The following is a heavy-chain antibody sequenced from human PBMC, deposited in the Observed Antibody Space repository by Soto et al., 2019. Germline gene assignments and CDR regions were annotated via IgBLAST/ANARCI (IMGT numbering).Heavy chain of an antibody. CDR3: ARREIQGPIDY. Sequence: SETLSLTCAVSGCSIISSNWLGWVRQPPGKGLEWIGYIYYSGTTYYNPSLKSRVTMSVDTSKNQFSLKLTSVTAVDTAVYYCARREIQGPIDYWGQGTLVTVSS. J-gene: IGHJ4*02. CDR2: IYYSGTT. V-gene: IGHV4-28*01. D-gene: IGHD1-26*01. CDR1: GCSIISSNW.